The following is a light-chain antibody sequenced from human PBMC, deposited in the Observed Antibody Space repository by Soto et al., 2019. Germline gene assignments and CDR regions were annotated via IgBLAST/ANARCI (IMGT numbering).Light chain of an antibody. Sequence: DIQMTQSPSTLSASVGDRVTITCRASQSIKNWLAWYQQKPGEAPKLLIYKASTLESGVPSRFSGSGSGTEFTLTISCLQPDDVATYYCQQYETFGQGTKVEIK. V-gene: IGKV1-5*03. J-gene: IGKJ1*01. CDR2: KAS. CDR1: QSIKNW. CDR3: QQYET.